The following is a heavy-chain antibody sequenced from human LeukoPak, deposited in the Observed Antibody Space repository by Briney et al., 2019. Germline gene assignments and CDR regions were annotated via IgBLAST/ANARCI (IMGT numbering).Heavy chain of an antibody. V-gene: IGHV3-23*01. D-gene: IGHD3-22*01. CDR2: ISGSGDNT. Sequence: GGSLRLSCVASGFTFGKYWMSWVRQAPGKGLEWVSGISGSGDNTYYADSVKGRFTISRDNSKNTLYVQVNSLGTEDTAAYYCAKGSYYDSSGSFYFDYWGQGTLVTVSS. CDR3: AKGSYYDSSGSFYFDY. CDR1: GFTFGKYW. J-gene: IGHJ4*02.